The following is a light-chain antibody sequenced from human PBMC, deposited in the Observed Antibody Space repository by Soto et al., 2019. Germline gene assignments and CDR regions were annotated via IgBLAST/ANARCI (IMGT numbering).Light chain of an antibody. J-gene: IGKJ1*01. V-gene: IGKV3-15*01. CDR1: QSVSTN. Sequence: EIVLTQSPATLSLSKGERATLSCRASQSVSTNLAWYQQRPGQAPRLIISGAYTRATGIPARFSGSGSGTEFTLTISSLQSEDFAIYYCQQFNKWPRTFGQGTKVDI. CDR2: GAY. CDR3: QQFNKWPRT.